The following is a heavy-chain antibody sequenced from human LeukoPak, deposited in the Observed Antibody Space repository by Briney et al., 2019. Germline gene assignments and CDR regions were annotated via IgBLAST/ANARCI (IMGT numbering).Heavy chain of an antibody. CDR3: ARDSTVDTAMVPYFDY. CDR2: ISAYNGNT. CDR1: GYTVTSYG. D-gene: IGHD5-18*01. J-gene: IGHJ4*02. Sequence: VKVSCKASGYTVTSYGISWVRQAPGQGLEWMGWISAYNGNTNYAQKLQGRVTMTTDTSTSTAYMELRSLRSDDTAVYYCARDSTVDTAMVPYFDYWGQGTLVTVSS. V-gene: IGHV1-18*01.